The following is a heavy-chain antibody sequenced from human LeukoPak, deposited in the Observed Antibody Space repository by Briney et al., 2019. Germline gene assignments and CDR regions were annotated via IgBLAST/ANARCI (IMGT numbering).Heavy chain of an antibody. CDR2: IYHSGIT. D-gene: IGHD5/OR15-5a*01. CDR3: ATLVSTRYYFDY. Sequence: PSETLSLTCTVSDYSISSGYGYYWGWIRQPPGRGLEWIGNIYHSGITYYNHFNSSLKSRVTISIDTSKNQFSLRLTSVTAADTAVYFCATLVSTRYYFDYWGQGTLVTVSS. J-gene: IGHJ4*02. CDR1: DYSISSGYGYY. V-gene: IGHV4-38-2*02.